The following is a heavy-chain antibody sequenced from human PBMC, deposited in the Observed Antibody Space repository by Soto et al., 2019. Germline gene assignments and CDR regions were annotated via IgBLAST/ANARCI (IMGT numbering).Heavy chain of an antibody. V-gene: IGHV1-24*01. CDR1: GYTLTELS. J-gene: IGHJ3*02. CDR3: ATHHTGYSSSWDAFDI. Sequence: ASVKVSCKVSGYTLTELSMHWVRQAPGKGLEWMGGFDPEDGETIYAQKFQGRVTMTEDTSTDTAYMELSSLRSEDTAVYYCATHHTGYSSSWDAFDIWGQGTMVTVSS. CDR2: FDPEDGET. D-gene: IGHD6-13*01.